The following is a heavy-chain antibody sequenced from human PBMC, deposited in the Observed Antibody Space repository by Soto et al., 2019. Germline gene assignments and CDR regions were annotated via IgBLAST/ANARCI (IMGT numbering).Heavy chain of an antibody. CDR3: SRQASDFWSGKPQYYMDV. CDR2: IRSKANNYAT. D-gene: IGHD3-3*01. J-gene: IGHJ6*03. CDR1: GFTFSGSA. V-gene: IGHV3-73*01. Sequence: EVQLVESGGGLVQPGGSLKLSCAASGFTFSGSAMHWVHQASGKGLEWVGRIRSKANNYATAYGASVKGRFTISRDDSKNTAYLQMNSLKTEDTAVYYCSRQASDFWSGKPQYYMDVWGKGTTVTVSS.